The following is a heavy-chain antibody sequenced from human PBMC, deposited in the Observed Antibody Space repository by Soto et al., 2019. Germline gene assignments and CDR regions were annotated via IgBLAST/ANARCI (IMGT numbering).Heavy chain of an antibody. J-gene: IGHJ5*02. V-gene: IGHV3-23*01. Sequence: GGSLILSCAASGVTFSDYGMHWVRQAPGKGLEWVSVMWCGGGSTYYADSVKGRFTISRDNSKNTLYLQMNSLRAEDTAVYYCAKDLEQFPENWFDPWGQGTLVTVSS. CDR3: AKDLEQFPENWFDP. D-gene: IGHD6-19*01. CDR1: GVTFSDYG. CDR2: MWCGGGST.